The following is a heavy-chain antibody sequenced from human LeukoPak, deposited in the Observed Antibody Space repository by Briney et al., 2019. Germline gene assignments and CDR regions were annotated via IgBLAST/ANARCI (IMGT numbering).Heavy chain of an antibody. CDR3: AREGPYGSGQDY. Sequence: GSLRLSCAASGFTFSSYAMSWVRQAPGKGLVWVSRINSDGSSTSYADSVKGRFTISRDNAKNTLYLQMNSLRAEDTAVYYCAREGPYGSGQDYWGQGTLVTVSS. CDR2: INSDGSST. D-gene: IGHD3-10*01. J-gene: IGHJ4*02. CDR1: GFTFSSYA. V-gene: IGHV3-74*01.